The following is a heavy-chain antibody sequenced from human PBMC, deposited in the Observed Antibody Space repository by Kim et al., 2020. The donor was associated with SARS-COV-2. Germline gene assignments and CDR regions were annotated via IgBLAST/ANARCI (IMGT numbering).Heavy chain of an antibody. V-gene: IGHV4-59*01. D-gene: IGHD1-26*01. Sequence: SETLSLTCTVSGGSISSYYWSWIRQPPGKGLEWIGYIYYSGSTNYNPSLKSRVTISVDTSKNQFSLKLSSVTAADTAVYYCAGEGSWGGSFVFDYWGQGT. J-gene: IGHJ4*02. CDR1: GGSISSYY. CDR2: IYYSGST. CDR3: AGEGSWGGSFVFDY.